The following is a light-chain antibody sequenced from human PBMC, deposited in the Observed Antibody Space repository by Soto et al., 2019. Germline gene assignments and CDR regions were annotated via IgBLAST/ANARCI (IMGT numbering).Light chain of an antibody. CDR1: QSVSNN. Sequence: EVVMTQSPATLSVSPGERATLSCMASQSVSNNLAWYQQKPGQAPRLLIYAASTRATGVSARFSGSGSGTGFTLTINRLQSEDFAVYYCQQYNEWPSFGPGTKVDNK. V-gene: IGKV3-15*01. J-gene: IGKJ3*01. CDR2: AAS. CDR3: QQYNEWPS.